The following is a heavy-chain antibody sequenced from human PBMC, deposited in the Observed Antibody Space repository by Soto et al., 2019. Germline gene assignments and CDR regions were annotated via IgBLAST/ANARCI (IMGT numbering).Heavy chain of an antibody. Sequence: QVQLRESGPGLVQPAQTLSLTCTVAGGSITGGFSYWTWVRQHPGKGLEWVGHIYYSGTTYYNPSLKSRVDISVYPSQSRFSLKLSSVTAADTAMYFCARSLPGGTIFYMDIWGEGTTVTVSS. CDR2: IYYSGTT. J-gene: IGHJ6*03. D-gene: IGHD1-26*01. CDR3: ARSLPGGTIFYMDI. CDR1: GGSITGGFSY. V-gene: IGHV4-31*03.